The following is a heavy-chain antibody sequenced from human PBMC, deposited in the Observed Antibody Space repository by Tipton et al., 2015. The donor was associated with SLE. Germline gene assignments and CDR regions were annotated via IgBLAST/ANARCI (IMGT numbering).Heavy chain of an antibody. J-gene: IGHJ2*01. CDR3: AREGIAAESWFFDL. V-gene: IGHV4-4*07. D-gene: IGHD6-13*01. CDR1: GGSLSSYS. Sequence: TLSLTCTVSGGSLSSYSWSWIRQPAGGGLEWIGRIYTNENTNYNPSLKSRVTMSVETSKNHFSLKLISVTAADTAVYYCAREGIAAESWFFDLWGRGTLVTVSS. CDR2: IYTNENT.